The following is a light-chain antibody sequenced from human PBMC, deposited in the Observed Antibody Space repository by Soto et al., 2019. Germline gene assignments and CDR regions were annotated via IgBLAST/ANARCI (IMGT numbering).Light chain of an antibody. CDR1: QSISSS. V-gene: IGKV3-15*01. CDR2: GAS. Sequence: ELVLTQSPATLSVSPGERATLSCRASQSISSSLAWYQQIPGQAPRLLILGASTRATGIPARFSGSGSGTEFTLTISSLQSEDFAVYYCQQYNNWRLTFGGGTKVEIK. J-gene: IGKJ4*01. CDR3: QQYNNWRLT.